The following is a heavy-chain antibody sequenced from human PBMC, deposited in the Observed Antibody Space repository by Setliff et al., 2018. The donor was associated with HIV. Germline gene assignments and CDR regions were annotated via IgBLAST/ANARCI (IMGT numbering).Heavy chain of an antibody. J-gene: IGHJ4*02. V-gene: IGHV4-31*03. CDR3: ARGGITTRVRGVTYPYPLYYFDS. Sequence: SETLSLTCTVSGGSISRFPYYWTWIRHHPERGREWIGYTYDNGISYYSPPLRSRVTISIDTSRNEFSLKLSSVTAADTATYYRARGGITTRVRGVTYPYPLYYFDSWGQGTLVTSPQ. D-gene: IGHD3-10*01. CDR1: GGSISRFPYY. CDR2: TYDNGIS.